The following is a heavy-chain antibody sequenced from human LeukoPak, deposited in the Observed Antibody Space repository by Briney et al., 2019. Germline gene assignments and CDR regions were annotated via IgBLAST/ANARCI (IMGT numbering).Heavy chain of an antibody. Sequence: PGGSLRLSCAASGFTFSSYAMSWVRQAPGKGLEWVSAISGSGGSTYYADSVKGRFTIFRDNSKNTLYLQVNSLRAEDTAVYYCAKADYGGNSYISRPFGAFDIWGQGTMVTVSS. D-gene: IGHD4-23*01. CDR1: GFTFSSYA. CDR3: AKADYGGNSYISRPFGAFDI. J-gene: IGHJ3*02. V-gene: IGHV3-23*01. CDR2: ISGSGGST.